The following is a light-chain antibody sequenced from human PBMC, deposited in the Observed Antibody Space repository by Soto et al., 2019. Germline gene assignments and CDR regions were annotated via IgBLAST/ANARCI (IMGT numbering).Light chain of an antibody. J-gene: IGKJ4*01. Sequence: LTQSPATLSLSPGERATLSCRASQSVSRYLAWYQQKPGQAPRLLIYDASNRATGIPARFSGSGSGTDFTLTISSLEPEDFAVYYCQQRSNWPPLTFGGGPKLDIK. CDR1: QSVSRY. CDR2: DAS. CDR3: QQRSNWPPLT. V-gene: IGKV3-11*01.